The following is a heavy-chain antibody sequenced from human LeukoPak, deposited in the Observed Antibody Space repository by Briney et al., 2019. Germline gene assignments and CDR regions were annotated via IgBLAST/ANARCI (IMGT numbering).Heavy chain of an antibody. V-gene: IGHV3-23*01. CDR3: AKERGYCSSTSCGPFDY. D-gene: IGHD2-2*01. Sequence: GGSLRLSCAASGFTFSSYAMSWVRQAPGKGLEWVSAISGSGGSTYYADSVKGRFTISRDNSKNTLYLQMNSLRAEDTAVYYCAKERGYCSSTSCGPFDYWGQGTLVTVSS. CDR2: ISGSGGST. CDR1: GFTFSSYA. J-gene: IGHJ4*02.